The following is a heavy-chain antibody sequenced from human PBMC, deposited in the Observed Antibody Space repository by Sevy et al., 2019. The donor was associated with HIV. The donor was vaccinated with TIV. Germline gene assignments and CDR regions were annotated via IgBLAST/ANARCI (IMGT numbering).Heavy chain of an antibody. Sequence: GGSLRLSCAAAGFNFNNYAMTWVRQAPGKGLEWVSGISFSGSKTNYAESVKGRFSISRDPSKNTLYLQMNNVRVEDTAVYFCAKTPFMDFWNDYYSFYFDFWGQGTLVTVSS. D-gene: IGHD3-3*01. J-gene: IGHJ4*02. CDR1: GFNFNNYA. CDR3: AKTPFMDFWNDYYSFYFDF. V-gene: IGHV3-23*01. CDR2: ISFSGSKT.